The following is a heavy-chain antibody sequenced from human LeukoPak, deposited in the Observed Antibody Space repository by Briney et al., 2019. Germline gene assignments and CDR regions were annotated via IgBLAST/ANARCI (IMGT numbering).Heavy chain of an antibody. V-gene: IGHV4-34*01. CDR2: INHSGST. Sequence: SETLSLTCAVYGGSFSGYYWSWIRQPPGKGLEWIGEINHSGSTNYNPSLKSRVTISVDTSKNQFSLKLSSVTAADTALYYCARDQKGASCYDKWGQGTLVTVSS. J-gene: IGHJ4*02. CDR3: ARDQKGASCYDK. D-gene: IGHD2-2*01. CDR1: GGSFSGYY.